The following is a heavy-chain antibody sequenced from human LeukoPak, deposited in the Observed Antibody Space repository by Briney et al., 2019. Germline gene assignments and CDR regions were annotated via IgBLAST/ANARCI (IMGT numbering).Heavy chain of an antibody. CDR2: IHYSGNT. V-gene: IGHV4-39*01. J-gene: IGHJ4*02. Sequence: SQTLSLTCTVSGGSISSGDYYWSWIRQPPGKGLEWIGSIHYSGNTYYNPSLKSRVTISVDTSKNQFSLKLTSVTAADTAVYYCARPTFASYSSGYHYWGQGTLVAVSS. CDR1: GGSISSGDYY. CDR3: ARPTFASYSSGYHY. D-gene: IGHD3-22*01.